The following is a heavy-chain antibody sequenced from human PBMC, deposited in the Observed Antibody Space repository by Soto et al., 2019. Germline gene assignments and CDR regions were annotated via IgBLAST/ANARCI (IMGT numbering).Heavy chain of an antibody. D-gene: IGHD1-1*01. CDR3: ARVLPCNYAFDI. Sequence: GGSLRLSCAASGFTFSNYNVNWVRQAPGKGLEWVSSISTSSAFIYNADSVKGRFTISRDNAKNSLYLQMNSLRAEDTAVYYCARVLPCNYAFDIWGPGTMVTVSS. CDR2: ISTSSAFI. J-gene: IGHJ3*02. V-gene: IGHV3-21*01. CDR1: GFTFSNYN.